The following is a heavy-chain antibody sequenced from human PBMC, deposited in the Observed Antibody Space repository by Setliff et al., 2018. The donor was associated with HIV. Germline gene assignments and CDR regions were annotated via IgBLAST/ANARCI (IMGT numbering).Heavy chain of an antibody. Sequence: SETLSLTCAVYGGSFSGYYWSWSRQPPGQGLEWIGESNHSGSTNYNPSLKSRVTISVDTSKNQFSLKLSSVTAADTAVYYCARGVGSYRPEDDWGQGTLVTVSS. CDR1: GGSFSGYY. CDR3: ARGVGSYRPEDD. CDR2: SNHSGST. V-gene: IGHV4-34*01. J-gene: IGHJ4*02. D-gene: IGHD3-16*01.